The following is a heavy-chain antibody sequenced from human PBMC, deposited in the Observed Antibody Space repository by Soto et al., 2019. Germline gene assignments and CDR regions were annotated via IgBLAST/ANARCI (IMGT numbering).Heavy chain of an antibody. CDR1: GYTFTSYG. D-gene: IGHD6-13*01. Sequence: QVQLVQSGAEVKKPEASVKVSCKASGYTFTSYGISWVLQAPGQGPEWMGRISTYNGNTNYVQKLQGRVTMTTDTSTNTAYMELRSLRYDDTAVYYCARDPGYSTTWHQAFDIWGQGTMVTVSS. CDR2: ISTYNGNT. CDR3: ARDPGYSTTWHQAFDI. J-gene: IGHJ3*02. V-gene: IGHV1-18*01.